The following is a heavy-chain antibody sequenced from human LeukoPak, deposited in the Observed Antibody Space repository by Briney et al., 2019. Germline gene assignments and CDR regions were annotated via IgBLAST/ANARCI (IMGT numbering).Heavy chain of an antibody. Sequence: SETLSLTCTVSGGSISSYYWSWIRQPAGKGLEWIGRIYTSGSTNYNPSLKSRVTMSVGTSKNQFSLKLSSVTAADTAVYYCARDRGMATIIFSGPYFDYWGQGTLVTVSS. CDR2: IYTSGST. CDR3: ARDRGMATIIFSGPYFDY. J-gene: IGHJ4*02. D-gene: IGHD5-24*01. CDR1: GGSISSYY. V-gene: IGHV4-4*07.